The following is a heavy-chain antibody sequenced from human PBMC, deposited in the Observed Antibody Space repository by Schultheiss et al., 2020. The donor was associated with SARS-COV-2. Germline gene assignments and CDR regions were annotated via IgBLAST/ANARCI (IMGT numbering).Heavy chain of an antibody. CDR1: GGSFSGYY. V-gene: IGHV4-34*01. CDR2: INHSGST. Sequence: SETLSLTCAVYGGSFSGYYWSWIRQPPGKGLEWIGEINHSGSTYYNPSLKSRVTISVDTSKNQFSLKLSSVTAADTAVYYCARGSGVAAAGTSYGMDVWGQGTTVTVSS. J-gene: IGHJ6*02. D-gene: IGHD6-13*01. CDR3: ARGSGVAAAGTSYGMDV.